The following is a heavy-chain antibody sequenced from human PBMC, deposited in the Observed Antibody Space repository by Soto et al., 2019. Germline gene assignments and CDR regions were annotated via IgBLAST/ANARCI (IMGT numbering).Heavy chain of an antibody. D-gene: IGHD4-17*01. V-gene: IGHV4-59*01. Sequence: PSETLSLTCTVSGGSISSYYWSWIRQPPGKGLEWIGYIYYSGSTNYNPSLKSRVTISVDTSKNQFSLKLSSVTAADTAVYYCARVSYGADAFDIWGQGTMVTVSS. CDR2: IYYSGST. J-gene: IGHJ3*02. CDR1: GGSISSYY. CDR3: ARVSYGADAFDI.